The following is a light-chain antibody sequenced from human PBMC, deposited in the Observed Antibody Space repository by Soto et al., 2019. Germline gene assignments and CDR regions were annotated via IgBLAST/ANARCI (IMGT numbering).Light chain of an antibody. CDR1: QSIGTS. CDR2: SAS. CDR3: QQRYTAPFT. Sequence: DFPMTQSPSSLSASVGDRVSITCRASQSIGTSLNWYQQKPGKAPKLLIYSASTLQSGGPSRFSGSGSGTDFTLTISRLQPEDFAMYYCQQRYTAPFTFGPGTKVDVK. J-gene: IGKJ3*01. V-gene: IGKV1-39*01.